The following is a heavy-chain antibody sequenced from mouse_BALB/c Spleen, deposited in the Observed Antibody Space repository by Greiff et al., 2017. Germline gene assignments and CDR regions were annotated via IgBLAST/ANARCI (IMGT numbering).Heavy chain of an antibody. CDR1: GFSFSSFG. CDR2: ISSGSSTI. CDR3: ARCGYGKGSCYAMDY. D-gene: IGHD2-14*01. V-gene: IGHV5-17*02. Sequence: EVQLVESGGGLVQPGGSRKLSCAASGFSFSSFGMHWVRQSPEKGLEWVAYISSGSSTIYYADTVEGRFTISRDNPKNTLFLQMTSLRSEDTAMYYCARCGYGKGSCYAMDYWGQGTAVTVSS. J-gene: IGHJ4*01.